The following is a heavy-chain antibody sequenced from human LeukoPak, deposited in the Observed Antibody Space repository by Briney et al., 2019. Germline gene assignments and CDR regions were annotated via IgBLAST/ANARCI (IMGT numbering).Heavy chain of an antibody. CDR3: ARLRRGYSSSHTYFDY. CDR1: GGSFSGYY. V-gene: IGHV4-34*01. Sequence: SETLSLTCAVYGGSFSGYYWSWIRQPPGKGLEWIGEINHSGSTNYNPSLKSRVTISVDASKNQFSLKLSSVTAADTAVYYCARLRRGYSSSHTYFDYWGQGTLVTVSP. CDR2: INHSGST. J-gene: IGHJ4*02. D-gene: IGHD5-12*01.